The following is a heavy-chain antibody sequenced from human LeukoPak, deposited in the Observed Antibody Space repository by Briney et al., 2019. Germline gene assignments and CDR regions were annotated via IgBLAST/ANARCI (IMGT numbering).Heavy chain of an antibody. CDR1: GFTFSSYS. V-gene: IGHV3-21*01. CDR2: ISSSSSYI. D-gene: IGHD2/OR15-2a*01. Sequence: PGGSLRLSCAASGFTFSSYSMNWVRQAPGKGLEWVSSISSSSSYIYYADSVKGRFTIPRDNAKNSLYLQMNSLRAEDTAVYYCARGPNMNGDYWGQGTLVTVSS. CDR3: ARGPNMNGDY. J-gene: IGHJ4*02.